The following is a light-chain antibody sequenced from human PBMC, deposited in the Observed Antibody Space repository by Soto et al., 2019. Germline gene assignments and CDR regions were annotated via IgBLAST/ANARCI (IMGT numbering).Light chain of an antibody. J-gene: IGKJ1*01. V-gene: IGKV3-15*01. Sequence: IVMTQSPATLSLSPGERASLSCRASQSLSGNLAWYQQKPGQAPRLLIYDASSRATGIPARFSGIGSGTEFTLTICSLQSEDFAVYYCQQYQNWPWTFGQGTKV. CDR3: QQYQNWPWT. CDR1: QSLSGN. CDR2: DAS.